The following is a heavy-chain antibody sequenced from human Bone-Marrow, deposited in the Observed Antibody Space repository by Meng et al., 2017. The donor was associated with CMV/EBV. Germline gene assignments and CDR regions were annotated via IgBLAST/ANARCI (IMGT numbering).Heavy chain of an antibody. J-gene: IGHJ4*02. Sequence: GESLKISCAASGFTFSSYAMSRVRQAPGKGLEWVSAISGSGGSTYYADSVKGRFTISRDNSKNTLYLQMNSLRAEDTAVYYCAKSNWGYYFDYWGQGTLVTVSS. CDR2: ISGSGGST. CDR1: GFTFSSYA. CDR3: AKSNWGYYFDY. D-gene: IGHD7-27*01. V-gene: IGHV3-23*01.